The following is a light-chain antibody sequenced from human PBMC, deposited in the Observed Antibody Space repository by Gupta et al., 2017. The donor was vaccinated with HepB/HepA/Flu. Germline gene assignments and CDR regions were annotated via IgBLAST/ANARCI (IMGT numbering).Light chain of an antibody. CDR3: QQYSRYPLT. V-gene: IGKV1-16*02. J-gene: IGKJ4*01. CDR2: AAS. CDR1: LGIYSN. Sequence: DIQMTQSPSSLSASVGDRVSITCRASLGIYSNLAWFQQKAGKPPKSLIYAASSLQSGVPSKFTGNGSGTDFTLTISSLQPEDFATYYCQQYSRYPLTFGGGTKVEIK.